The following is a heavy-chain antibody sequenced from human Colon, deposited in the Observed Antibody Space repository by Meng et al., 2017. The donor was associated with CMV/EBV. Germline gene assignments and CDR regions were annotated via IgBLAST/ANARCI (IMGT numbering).Heavy chain of an antibody. CDR2: TYYRSKWYN. CDR3: ARDLRGTYFH. Sequence: SQSPSLTRGISGDSVSSNSAAWNWNRQPPSRGIGWLGRTYYRSKWYNDDAVSVKSRITINTDTSKNQFYRHLNSVTPEDKAVYYCARDLRGTYFHWGQGTLVTVSS. J-gene: IGHJ1*01. V-gene: IGHV6-1*01. D-gene: IGHD1-26*01. CDR1: GDSVSSNSAA.